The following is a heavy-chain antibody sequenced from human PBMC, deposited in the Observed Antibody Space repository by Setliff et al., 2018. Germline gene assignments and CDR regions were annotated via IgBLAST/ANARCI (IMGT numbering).Heavy chain of an antibody. CDR1: GFFFRSYE. CDR3: ARSSLPGKGWYDY. CDR2: ISGSSASI. Sequence: PGGSLRLSCAASGFFFRSYEMNWVRQTPGKGLEWVSSISGSSASIYYADSVKGRLTISRDNVKNLLYLQMSSLRAEDTAVYYCARSSLPGKGWYDYWGQGTLVTVSS. J-gene: IGHJ4*02. D-gene: IGHD2-15*01. V-gene: IGHV3-21*06.